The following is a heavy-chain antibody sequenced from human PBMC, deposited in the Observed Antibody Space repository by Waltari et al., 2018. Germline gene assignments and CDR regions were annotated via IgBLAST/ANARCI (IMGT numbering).Heavy chain of an antibody. Sequence: QVQLQESGPGLVKPSETLSLTCTVSGGSTSSYYGSWIRQPPGKGLEWIGYIYYSGSTNYNPSLKSRVTISVDTSKNQFSLKLSSVTAADTAVYYCARVRGGSYYFDYWGQGTLVTVSS. CDR3: ARVRGGSYYFDY. CDR1: GGSTSSYY. D-gene: IGHD1-26*01. J-gene: IGHJ4*02. CDR2: IYYSGST. V-gene: IGHV4-59*01.